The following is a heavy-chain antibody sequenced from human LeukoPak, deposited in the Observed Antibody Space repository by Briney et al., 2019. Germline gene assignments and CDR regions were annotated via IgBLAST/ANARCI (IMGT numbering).Heavy chain of an antibody. J-gene: IGHJ4*02. D-gene: IGHD1-1*01. CDR2: IDPNSGGT. CDR3: ARRAPGKLAADY. V-gene: IGHV1-2*02. Sequence: GASVKVSCKASGYTFTGYYMHWVRQAPGQGLEWMGWIDPNSGGTNYAQKFQGRVTMTRDTSITTAYMELSRLRSDDTAMYYCARRAPGKLAADYWGQGTLVTVSS. CDR1: GYTFTGYY.